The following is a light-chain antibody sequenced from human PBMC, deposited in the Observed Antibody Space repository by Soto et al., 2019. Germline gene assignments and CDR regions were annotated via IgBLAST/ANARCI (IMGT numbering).Light chain of an antibody. CDR1: QSVSNDF. J-gene: IGKJ1*01. Sequence: EIVLTQSPGILSLSPGERATLSCRASQSVSNDFLAWYQQKPGQAPRLLIYGASTRATDVPDRFSGSGSGADFTLTISRLEPEDFAVYYCQQYGSSPQRTFGQGTKVE. CDR3: QQYGSSPQRT. CDR2: GAS. V-gene: IGKV3-20*01.